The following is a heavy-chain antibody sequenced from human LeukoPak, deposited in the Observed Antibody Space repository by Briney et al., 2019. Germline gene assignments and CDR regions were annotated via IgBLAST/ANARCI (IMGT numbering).Heavy chain of an antibody. Sequence: ASVKVSCKASGYTFTSYGISWVRQAPGQGLEWMGWISAYNGNTNYAQKFQGRVTITADESTSTAYMELSSLRSEDTAVYYCARDLSSVRGVNWFDPWGQGTLVTVSS. J-gene: IGHJ5*02. V-gene: IGHV1-18*01. CDR1: GYTFTSYG. CDR3: ARDLSSVRGVNWFDP. D-gene: IGHD3-10*01. CDR2: ISAYNGNT.